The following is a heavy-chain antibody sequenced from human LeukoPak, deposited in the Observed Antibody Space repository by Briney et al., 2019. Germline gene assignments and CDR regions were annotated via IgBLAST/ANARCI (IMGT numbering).Heavy chain of an antibody. V-gene: IGHV4-59*01. CDR2: IYYSGST. D-gene: IGHD2-2*01. Sequence: SETLSLTCTVSGGSISSYYWSWIRQPPGKGLEWIGYIYYSGSTNYNPSLKSRVAISVDTSKNQFSLKLSSVTAADTAVYYCARDRCSSTSCYAPEGWFDPWGQGTLVTVSS. J-gene: IGHJ5*02. CDR1: GGSISSYY. CDR3: ARDRCSSTSCYAPEGWFDP.